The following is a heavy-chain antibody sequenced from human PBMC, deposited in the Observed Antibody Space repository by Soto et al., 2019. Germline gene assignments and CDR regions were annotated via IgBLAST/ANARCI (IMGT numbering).Heavy chain of an antibody. CDR3: ARRSEYSSSSWVSYGMDV. CDR1: GGSISSRSYY. V-gene: IGHV4-39*01. Sequence: SETLSLTCTVSGGSISSRSYYWGWIRQPPGKGLEWIGSIYYSGSTYYHPSLKSRVTISVDTSKNQFSLKLSSVTAADTAVYYCARRSEYSSSSWVSYGMDVWGQGTTVTVSS. D-gene: IGHD6-6*01. CDR2: IYYSGST. J-gene: IGHJ6*02.